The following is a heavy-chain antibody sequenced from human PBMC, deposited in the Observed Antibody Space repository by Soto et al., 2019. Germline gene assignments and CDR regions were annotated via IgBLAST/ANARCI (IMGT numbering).Heavy chain of an antibody. CDR1: GGSISSYF. Sequence: SETLSLTCTVSGGSISSYFYIWARQPPGKGLEWIGSVYYTGTTDYNPSLESRVTLSISTSKNQFSLTLTSVAASDTAIHSRARAPLSPTLRTFDVWGPGTMVTVSS. CDR3: ARAPLSPTLRTFDV. CDR2: VYYTGTT. J-gene: IGHJ3*01. D-gene: IGHD2-15*01. V-gene: IGHV4-59*12.